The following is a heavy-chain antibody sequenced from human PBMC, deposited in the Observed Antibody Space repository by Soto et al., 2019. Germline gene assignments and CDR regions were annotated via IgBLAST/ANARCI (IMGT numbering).Heavy chain of an antibody. CDR2: IYYSGST. J-gene: IGHJ4*02. D-gene: IGHD4-17*01. CDR1: GGSISSYY. Sequence: SETLSLTCTVSGGSISSYYWSWIRQPPGKGLEWIGYIYYSGSTNYNPSLKSRVTISVDMSKNQFSLKLSSVTAADTAVYYCAAYDYGDYVPSKFGYWGQGTLVTVSS. V-gene: IGHV4-59*01. CDR3: AAYDYGDYVPSKFGY.